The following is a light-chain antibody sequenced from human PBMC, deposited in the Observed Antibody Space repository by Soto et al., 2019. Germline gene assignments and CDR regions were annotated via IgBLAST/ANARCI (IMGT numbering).Light chain of an antibody. V-gene: IGKV1-8*01. Sequence: AIRMTQSPSSLSASTGDRVTITCRASQGISSYLAWYQQKPGKAPKLLIYAASTLQSGVPSRFSGSGSGTDFTLTISCLQSEDFATYYCQHYYSNPRTFGQGTKVEIK. J-gene: IGKJ1*01. CDR3: QHYYSNPRT. CDR2: AAS. CDR1: QGISSY.